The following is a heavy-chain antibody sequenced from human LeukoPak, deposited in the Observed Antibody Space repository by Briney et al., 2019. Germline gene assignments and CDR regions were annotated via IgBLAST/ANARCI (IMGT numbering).Heavy chain of an antibody. CDR1: GGSISSYY. J-gene: IGHJ6*02. CDR3: ARDLLLGHYYYGMDV. CDR2: IYYSGST. Sequence: SETLSLTCTVSGGSISSYYWSWIRQHPGKGLEWIGYIYYSGSTYYNPSLKSRVTISVDTSKNQFSLKLSSVTAADTAVYYCARDLLLGHYYYGMDVWGQGTTVTVSS. D-gene: IGHD3-10*01. V-gene: IGHV4-59*06.